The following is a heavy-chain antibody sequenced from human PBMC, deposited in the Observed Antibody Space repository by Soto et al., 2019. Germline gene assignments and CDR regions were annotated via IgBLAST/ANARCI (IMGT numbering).Heavy chain of an antibody. J-gene: IGHJ3*02. D-gene: IGHD7-27*01. CDR1: GFTFSSYS. CDR2: ISSSSSTI. CDR3: ARDSLATGDLDDAFDI. Sequence: EVQLVESGGGLVQPGGSLRLSCAASGFTFSSYSMNWVRQAPGKGLEWFSYISSSSSTIYYADSVKGRFTISRDNAKNLLYLQMNSLRDEDTAVYYCARDSLATGDLDDAFDIWGQGTMVTVSS. V-gene: IGHV3-48*02.